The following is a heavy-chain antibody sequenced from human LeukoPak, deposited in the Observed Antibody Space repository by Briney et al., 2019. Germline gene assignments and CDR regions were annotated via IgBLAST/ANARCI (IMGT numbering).Heavy chain of an antibody. D-gene: IGHD3-10*01. J-gene: IGHJ3*02. CDR1: GFTFSDYY. CDR3: ARYVPSRTYYYGSGSLDAFDI. CDR2: ISSSGSTI. Sequence: GGSLRLSCAASGFTFSDYYMSWLRQAPGKGLEWVSYISSSGSTIYYADSVKGRFTISRDNAKNSLYLQMNSLRAEDTAVYYCARYVPSRTYYYGSGSLDAFDIWGQGTMVTVSS. V-gene: IGHV3-11*01.